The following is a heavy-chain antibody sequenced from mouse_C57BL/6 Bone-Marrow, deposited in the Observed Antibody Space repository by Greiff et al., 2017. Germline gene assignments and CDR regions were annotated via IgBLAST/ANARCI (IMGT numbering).Heavy chain of an antibody. J-gene: IGHJ1*03. CDR2: IYPRDGST. V-gene: IGHV1-85*01. D-gene: IGHD2-2*01. Sequence: VMLVESGPELVKPGASVKLSCKASGYTFTSYDINWVKQRPGQGLEWIGWIYPRDGSTKYNEKFKGKATLTVDTSSSTAYMELHSLTSEDSAVYFCARRLWLRRRYFDVWGTGTTVTVSS. CDR3: ARRLWLRRRYFDV. CDR1: GYTFTSYD.